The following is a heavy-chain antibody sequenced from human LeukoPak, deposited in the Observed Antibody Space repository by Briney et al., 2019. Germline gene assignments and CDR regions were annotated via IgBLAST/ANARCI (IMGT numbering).Heavy chain of an antibody. J-gene: IGHJ5*02. CDR3: ARDHAYSSGWYWFDP. Sequence: SETLSLTCTVSGGSISSYYWSWIRQPPGKGLEWIGYIYYSGSTNYNPSLKSRVTISVDTPKNQFSLKLSSVTAADTAVYYCARDHAYSSGWYWFDPWGQGTLVTVSS. V-gene: IGHV4-59*01. CDR2: IYYSGST. CDR1: GGSISSYY. D-gene: IGHD6-19*01.